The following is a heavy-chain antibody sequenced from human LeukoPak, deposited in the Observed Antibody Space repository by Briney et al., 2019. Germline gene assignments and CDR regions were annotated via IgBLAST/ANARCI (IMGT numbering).Heavy chain of an antibody. V-gene: IGHV1-69*05. Sequence: SVKVSCKASGGSFSSYAIRWVRQAPGQGLEWMGGILPVFGTANYAQKFQGRVTITTDESTSTAYMELSSLRSEDTAVYYCASARGRVMREGQATPGFYYYMDVWGKGTTVTVSS. J-gene: IGHJ6*03. CDR1: GGSFSSYA. CDR2: ILPVFGTA. D-gene: IGHD3-10*01. CDR3: ASARGRVMREGQATPGFYYYMDV.